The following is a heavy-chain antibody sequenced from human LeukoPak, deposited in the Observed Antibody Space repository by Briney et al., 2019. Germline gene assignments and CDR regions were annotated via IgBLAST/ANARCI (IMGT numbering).Heavy chain of an antibody. D-gene: IGHD1-1*01. Sequence: ETLSLTCXXYSGSFSGYYWSWIRQPPGKGREWIGEINHSGSTNYNPSLKSRVTISVDTSKNQFSLKLSSVTAADTAVYYCARRGTDPIFYNFDYWGQGTLVTVSS. J-gene: IGHJ4*02. CDR2: INHSGST. CDR3: ARRGTDPIFYNFDY. CDR1: SGSFSGYY. V-gene: IGHV4-34*01.